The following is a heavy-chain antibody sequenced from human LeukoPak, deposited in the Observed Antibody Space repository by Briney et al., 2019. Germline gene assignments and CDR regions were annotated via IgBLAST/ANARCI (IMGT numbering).Heavy chain of an antibody. Sequence: GGSLRLSCAASGFTVSSYSMNWVRQAPGKGLEWVSYISSSSSTIYYADSVKGRFTISRDNAKNSLYLQMNSLRAEDTAAYYCARVHRSYDAFDIWGQGTMVTVSS. CDR2: ISSSSSTI. J-gene: IGHJ3*02. CDR1: GFTVSSYS. V-gene: IGHV3-48*04. CDR3: ARVHRSYDAFDI. D-gene: IGHD1-14*01.